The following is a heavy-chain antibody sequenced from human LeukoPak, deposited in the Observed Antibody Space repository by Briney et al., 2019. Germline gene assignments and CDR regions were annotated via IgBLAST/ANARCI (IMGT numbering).Heavy chain of an antibody. J-gene: IGHJ5*02. Sequence: ASVKVSCKASGYTFTACYHHWVRQAPGQGLEWMAWIDPNSGGTSYAEKFQGRVTMTTDTSISTAYMELSGLTSDDTAVYYCARHPKPDPWGQGTLVTVSS. V-gene: IGHV1-2*02. CDR3: ARHPKPDP. CDR1: GYTFTACY. CDR2: IDPNSGGT.